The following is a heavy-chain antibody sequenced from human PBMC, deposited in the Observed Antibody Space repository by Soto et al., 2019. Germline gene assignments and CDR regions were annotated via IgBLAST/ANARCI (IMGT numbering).Heavy chain of an antibody. CDR3: GRASVTGYYDWRGYSSPVDY. J-gene: IGHJ4*02. D-gene: IGHD3-3*01. CDR2: IKEDGSEK. V-gene: IGHV3-7*03. Sequence: EVQLVESGGGFVQPGGSLRVSCAASGFTFSSYWMSWVRQAPGKGLERVANIKEDGSEKYYVDSVKGRFTISRDNAKNSLYLQMNSLRAEDTAVYYCGRASVTGYYDWRGYSSPVDYWGQGTLVTVSS. CDR1: GFTFSSYW.